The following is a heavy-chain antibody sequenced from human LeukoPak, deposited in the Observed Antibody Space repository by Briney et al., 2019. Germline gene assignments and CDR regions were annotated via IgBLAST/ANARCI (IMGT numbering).Heavy chain of an antibody. J-gene: IGHJ4*02. D-gene: IGHD7-27*01. Sequence: SETLSLTCAVYGGSFSGYYWSWIRQPPGKGLEWIGEINHSGSTNYNPSLKSRVTISVDTSKNQFSLKLSSVTAADTAVYYCASSLLTGDRVDYWGRGTLVTVSS. CDR3: ASSLLTGDRVDY. V-gene: IGHV4-34*01. CDR1: GGSFSGYY. CDR2: INHSGST.